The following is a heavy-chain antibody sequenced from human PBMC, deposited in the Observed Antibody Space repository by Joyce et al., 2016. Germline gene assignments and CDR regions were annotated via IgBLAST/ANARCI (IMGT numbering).Heavy chain of an antibody. D-gene: IGHD3-10*01. CDR2: ISDDGRMK. CDR1: GFTFNTYA. J-gene: IGHJ4*02. Sequence: VQLVESGGGVVRPGGSLKLSCQTSGFTFNTYARHWVRQAPGKGLEWVGVISDDGRMKHYANSVKGRFTISRDNSKKTVYVQLNSLRREDTAVYYCARDELVAYYGSGSYYVIDYWGQGSLVTVSS. CDR3: ARDELVAYYGSGSYYVIDY. V-gene: IGHV3-33*05.